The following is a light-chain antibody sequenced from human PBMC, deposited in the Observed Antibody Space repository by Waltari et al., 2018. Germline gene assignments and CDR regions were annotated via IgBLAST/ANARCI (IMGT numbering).Light chain of an antibody. Sequence: QSALTQPPSASGSPGQSVTISCTGTRSDIGAYNFVSWFQQLPGQAPRLLISEATKRPSGVSYRFSGSKSGNTASLSISDLQAEDEADYYCCSYVGGSRVLFGGGTKLTV. V-gene: IGLV2-23*01. CDR2: EAT. J-gene: IGLJ2*01. CDR3: CSYVGGSRVL. CDR1: RSDIGAYNF.